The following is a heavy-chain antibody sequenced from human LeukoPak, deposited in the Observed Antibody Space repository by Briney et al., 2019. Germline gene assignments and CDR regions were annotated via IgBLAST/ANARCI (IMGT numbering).Heavy chain of an antibody. V-gene: IGHV3-48*02. CDR1: GFTFSSYS. CDR3: ARVYRSGYSVDY. J-gene: IGHJ4*02. Sequence: PGGSLRLSCAVSGFTFSSYSIDWVRQAPGKGLEWVSYISSSSSYIYYADSVKGRFTISRDNDKISVYLQMNSLRDEDTAVYYCARVYRSGYSVDYWGQGTLDTVSS. CDR2: ISSSSSYI. D-gene: IGHD6-19*01.